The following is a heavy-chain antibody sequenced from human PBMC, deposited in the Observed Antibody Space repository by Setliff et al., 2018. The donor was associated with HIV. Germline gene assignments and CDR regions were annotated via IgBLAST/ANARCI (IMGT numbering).Heavy chain of an antibody. J-gene: IGHJ4*02. V-gene: IGHV3-73*01. CDR2: IRSKANNYAT. CDR1: GFTFNGYA. D-gene: IGHD1-26*01. CDR3: TRHRGSFDY. Sequence: GGSLRLSCVGSGFTFNGYAMNWVRQAPGKGLEWVGRIRSKANNYATEYGASVKGRFIISRDDSKNMAYLQMNSLRTEDTAIYYCTRHRGSFDYWGLGTLVTVSS.